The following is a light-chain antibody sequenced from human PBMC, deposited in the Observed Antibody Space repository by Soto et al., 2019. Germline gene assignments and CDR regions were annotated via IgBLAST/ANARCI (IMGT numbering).Light chain of an antibody. V-gene: IGKV1-5*01. CDR3: QQTYSSLPIT. Sequence: DIHMTQSPSTLSGSVGDRGTITCRASQTISSWLAWYQQKPGKATNLMIYAASSLESGVPARFSGSASGTQFTLTITGLQPEDFANYYCQQTYSSLPITFGQGTRLEIK. CDR1: QTISSW. J-gene: IGKJ5*01. CDR2: AAS.